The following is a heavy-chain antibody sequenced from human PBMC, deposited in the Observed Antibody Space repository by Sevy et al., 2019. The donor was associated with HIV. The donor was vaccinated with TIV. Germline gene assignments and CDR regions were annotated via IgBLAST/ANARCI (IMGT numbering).Heavy chain of an antibody. CDR3: ARGVRLWGPIYYGMDV. CDR1: GFTFSNYA. D-gene: IGHD3-10*01. CDR2: IGHNGDNT. V-gene: IGHV3-23*01. Sequence: GGSLRLSCVASGFTFSNYAMTWVRQTPGKGLEWVSGIGHNGDNTHHAGSVKGRFSISRDNSKNTLELQMNSLRAEDTAVYYCARGVRLWGPIYYGMDVWGQGTTVTVSS. J-gene: IGHJ6*02.